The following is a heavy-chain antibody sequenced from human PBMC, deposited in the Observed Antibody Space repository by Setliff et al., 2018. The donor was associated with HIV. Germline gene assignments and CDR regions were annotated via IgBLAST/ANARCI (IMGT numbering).Heavy chain of an antibody. CDR1: GYTFTTYA. CDR3: ARNYYDVWSLSFGGWFDP. Sequence: GASVKVSCKASGYTFTTYAMNWVRQAPGQGPEWMGWINTNTGNPTYAQGFTGRFVFSLGTSVSTAYLQISSLKAEDTAVYYCARNYYDVWSLSFGGWFDPWGQGTLVTVSS. CDR2: INTNTGNP. V-gene: IGHV7-4-1*02. D-gene: IGHD3-3*01. J-gene: IGHJ5*02.